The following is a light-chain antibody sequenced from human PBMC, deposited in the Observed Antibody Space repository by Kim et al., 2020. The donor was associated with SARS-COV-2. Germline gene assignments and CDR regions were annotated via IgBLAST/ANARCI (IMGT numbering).Light chain of an antibody. CDR1: QSISSW. Sequence: STLSASVGYRVTITWRASQSISSWLAWYQQKPGKAPKLLIQDASSLESGVPSRFSGSGSGTEFTLTITSLQPDDFATYYCQQYSHTFGQGTKLEI. CDR3: QQYSHT. J-gene: IGKJ2*01. CDR2: DAS. V-gene: IGKV1-5*01.